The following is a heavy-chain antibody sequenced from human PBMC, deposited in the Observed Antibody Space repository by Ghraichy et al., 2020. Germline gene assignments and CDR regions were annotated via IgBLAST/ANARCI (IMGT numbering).Heavy chain of an antibody. CDR2: IIPILDIA. CDR3: ARDKSPITIFGVVKENYGMDV. CDR1: GGTLSTFA. Sequence: SVKVSCKASGGTLSTFAISWVRQAPGQGLEWMGRIIPILDIANYAQKFQVRVTITADKSTSTAYMELSSLRSEDTAVYYCARDKSPITIFGVVKENYGMDVWGQGTTVNVSS. D-gene: IGHD3-3*01. J-gene: IGHJ6*02. V-gene: IGHV1-69*04.